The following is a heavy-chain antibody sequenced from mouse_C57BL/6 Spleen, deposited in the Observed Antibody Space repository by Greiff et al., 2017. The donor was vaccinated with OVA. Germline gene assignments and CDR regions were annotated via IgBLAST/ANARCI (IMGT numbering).Heavy chain of an antibody. Sequence: QVQLQQPGAELVRPGSSVKLSCKASGYTFTSYWMHWVKQRPIQGLEWIGNIDPSDSETHYNQKFKDKATLTVDKSSSTAYMQLSSLTSEDSAVYYCARSVYSNYEGFAYWGQGTLVTVSA. CDR2: IDPSDSET. J-gene: IGHJ3*01. D-gene: IGHD2-5*01. V-gene: IGHV1-52*01. CDR1: GYTFTSYW. CDR3: ARSVYSNYEGFAY.